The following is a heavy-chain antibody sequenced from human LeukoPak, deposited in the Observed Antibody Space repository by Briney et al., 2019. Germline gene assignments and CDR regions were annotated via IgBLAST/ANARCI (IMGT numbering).Heavy chain of an antibody. V-gene: IGHV4-39*01. Sequence: SETLSLTCTVSGGSISSSSYYWGWIRQPPGKGLEWIGSIYYSGSTYYNPSLKSRVTISVDRSKNQFSLKLSSVTAADTAVYYCAGARYYYYYMDVWGKGTTVTISS. J-gene: IGHJ6*03. CDR3: AGARYYYYYMDV. CDR2: IYYSGST. CDR1: GGSISSSSYY.